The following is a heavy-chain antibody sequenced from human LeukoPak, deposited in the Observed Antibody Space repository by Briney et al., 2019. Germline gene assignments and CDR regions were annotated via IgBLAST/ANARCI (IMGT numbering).Heavy chain of an antibody. CDR1: GGSFSGYY. Sequence: SETLSLTCAVYGGSFSGYYWSWIRQPPGKGLEWIGEINHSGSTNYNPSLKSRVTISVDTSKNQFSLKLSSVTAADTAVYYCARVREWPTRYYMDVWGKGTTVTVSS. J-gene: IGHJ6*03. CDR3: ARVREWPTRYYMDV. V-gene: IGHV4-34*01. CDR2: INHSGST. D-gene: IGHD3-3*01.